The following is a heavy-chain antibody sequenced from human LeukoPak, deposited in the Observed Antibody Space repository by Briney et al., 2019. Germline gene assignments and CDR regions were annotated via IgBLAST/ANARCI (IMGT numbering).Heavy chain of an antibody. D-gene: IGHD2-8*01. CDR1: GFTFDDYA. J-gene: IGHJ3*02. Sequence: GGSLRLSCAASGFTFDDYAMHWVRQAPGKGLEWVSGISWNSGSIGYADSVKGRFTISRDNAKNSPYLQMNSLRAEDTALYYCAKDIVLMVYAAGFDIWGQGTMVTVSS. V-gene: IGHV3-9*01. CDR3: AKDIVLMVYAAGFDI. CDR2: ISWNSGSI.